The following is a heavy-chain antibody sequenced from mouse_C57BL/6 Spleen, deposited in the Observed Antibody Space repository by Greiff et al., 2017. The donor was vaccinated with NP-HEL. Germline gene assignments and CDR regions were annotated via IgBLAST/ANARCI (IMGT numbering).Heavy chain of an antibody. CDR3: ASMNLYYAMDY. J-gene: IGHJ4*01. CDR1: GYSFTGYY. Sequence: EVQLQQSGPELVKPGASVKISCKASGYSFTGYYMNWVKQSPEKSLEWIGEINPSTGGTTYNQKFKAKATLTVDKSSSTAYMQLKSLTSEDSAVYYCASMNLYYAMDYWGQGTSVTVSS. V-gene: IGHV1-42*01. CDR2: INPSTGGT. D-gene: IGHD2-3*01.